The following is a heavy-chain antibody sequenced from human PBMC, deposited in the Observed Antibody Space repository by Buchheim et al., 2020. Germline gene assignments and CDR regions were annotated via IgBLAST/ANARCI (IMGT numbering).Heavy chain of an antibody. Sequence: QVQLQESGPGLVKPSETLSLLCSVSGGSISSYYWSWIRQPPGKGLEWIANMYYSGSTNYNPSLKSRVTISVATSQKQFSLKLSTVTAADTAVYYCARESFTRDNWFDPWGQGIL. CDR1: GGSISSYY. J-gene: IGHJ5*02. CDR2: MYYSGST. V-gene: IGHV4-59*01. D-gene: IGHD3-10*01. CDR3: ARESFTRDNWFDP.